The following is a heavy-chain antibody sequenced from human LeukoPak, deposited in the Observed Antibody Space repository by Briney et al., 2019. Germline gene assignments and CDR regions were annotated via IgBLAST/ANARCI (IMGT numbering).Heavy chain of an antibody. V-gene: IGHV3-30*02. D-gene: IGHD3-10*01. CDR3: AKKGNWGGYFDY. Sequence: GGSLRLSCAASGFAFSSYGMHWVRQAPGKGLEWVAFIRYDGSNKYYADSVKGRFTISRDNSKNTLYLQMNSLRAEDTAVYYCAKKGNWGGYFDYWGKGTLVTVSS. CDR1: GFAFSSYG. J-gene: IGHJ4*02. CDR2: IRYDGSNK.